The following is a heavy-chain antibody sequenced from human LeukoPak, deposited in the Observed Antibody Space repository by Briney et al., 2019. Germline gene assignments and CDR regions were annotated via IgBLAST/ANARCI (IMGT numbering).Heavy chain of an antibody. V-gene: IGHV7-4-1*02. Sequence: ASVKVSCRASGYTFTKNAINWVRQAPGQGLEWVGGINTNTGTPTYSQGFTVRLVFSLYTSASTAYLQINSLKPDDTAVYYCARGTFPSRWPSDIWGQATMVTVSS. CDR3: ARGTFPSRWPSDI. CDR1: GYTFTKNA. CDR2: INTNTGTP. D-gene: IGHD2/OR15-2a*01. J-gene: IGHJ3*02.